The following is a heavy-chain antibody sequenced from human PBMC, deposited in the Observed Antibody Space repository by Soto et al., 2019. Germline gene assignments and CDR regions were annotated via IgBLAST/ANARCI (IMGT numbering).Heavy chain of an antibody. Sequence: HLQLEESGTGLVKPSGTLSLTCSISGVSISSISHYWGWVRKDPGQGLEWIGSGDQSGKTYYTPSLKNRVAVSVDTSTNQITMWVKLLPAVDAGVDFYARHALQNELDLLGQGTTITVSS. CDR2: GDQSGKT. CDR3: ARHALQNELDL. J-gene: IGHJ4*02. V-gene: IGHV4-39*01. CDR1: GVSISSISHY.